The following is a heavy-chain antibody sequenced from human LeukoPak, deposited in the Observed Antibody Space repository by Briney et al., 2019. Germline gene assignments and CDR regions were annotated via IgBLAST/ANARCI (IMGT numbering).Heavy chain of an antibody. V-gene: IGHV1-18*04. D-gene: IGHD6-13*01. CDR1: GYTFTGYY. Sequence: ASVKVSCKASGYTFTGYYMHWVRQAPGQGLEWMGWISAYNGNTNYAQKLQGRVTMTTDTSTSTAYMELRSLRSDDTAVYYCAREAAAADYWGQGTLVTVSS. CDR3: AREAAAADY. J-gene: IGHJ4*02. CDR2: ISAYNGNT.